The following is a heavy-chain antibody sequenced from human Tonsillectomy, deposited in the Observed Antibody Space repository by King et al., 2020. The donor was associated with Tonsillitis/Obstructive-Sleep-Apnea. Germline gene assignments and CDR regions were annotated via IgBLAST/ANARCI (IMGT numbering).Heavy chain of an antibody. CDR1: GYTFTSYY. Sequence: QLVQSGAEVKKPGASVKVSCKASGYTFTSYYMHWVRQAPGQGLEWMGIINPSGGSTSYAQKFQGRVTMTRDTSTSTVYMELSSLRSEDTAVYYCARDRGRDCSGGSCPPDIWGQGTMVTVSS. J-gene: IGHJ3*02. CDR2: INPSGGST. D-gene: IGHD2-15*01. V-gene: IGHV1-46*01. CDR3: ARDRGRDCSGGSCPPDI.